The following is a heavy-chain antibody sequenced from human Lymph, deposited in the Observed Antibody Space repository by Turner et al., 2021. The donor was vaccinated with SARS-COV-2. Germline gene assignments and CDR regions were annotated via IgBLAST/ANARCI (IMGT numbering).Heavy chain of an antibody. J-gene: IGHJ4*02. CDR3: ARERYDSSGSESYYFDY. V-gene: IGHV3-21*01. D-gene: IGHD3-22*01. CDR1: GFTFSSYT. Sequence: EVQLVESGGGLVKPGGSLRLSCAASGFTFSSYTMNWVRQAPGKGLEGVSSISSSRSYIYYADSVKGRFTISRDNAKNSLYLQMNSLRAEDTAVYYCARERYDSSGSESYYFDYWGQGTLVTVSS. CDR2: ISSSRSYI.